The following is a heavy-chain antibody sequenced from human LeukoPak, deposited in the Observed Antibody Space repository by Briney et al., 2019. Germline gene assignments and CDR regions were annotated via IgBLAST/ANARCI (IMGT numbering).Heavy chain of an antibody. CDR1: GGSISSSSYY. CDR3: ARGGYYYDSSGYYLDY. Sequence: PSETLSLTCTVSGGSISSSSYYWGWIRQPPGKGLEWIGSIYYSGSTYYNPSLKSRVTISVDTSKNQFSLKLSSVTVADTAVYYCARGGYYYDSSGYYLDYWGQGTLVTVSS. D-gene: IGHD3-22*01. V-gene: IGHV4-39*07. J-gene: IGHJ4*02. CDR2: IYYSGST.